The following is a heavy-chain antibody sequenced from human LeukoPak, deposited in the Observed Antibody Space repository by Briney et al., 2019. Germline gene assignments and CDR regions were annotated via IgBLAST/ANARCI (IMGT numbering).Heavy chain of an antibody. J-gene: IGHJ5*02. CDR2: ISWNSGSI. V-gene: IGHV3-9*01. CDR1: GFTFDDYA. Sequence: GGSPRLSCAASGFTFDDYAMHWVRQAPGKGLEWVSGISWNSGSIGYADSVKGRFTISRDNAKNSLYLQMNSLRAEDTALYYCAKGVRSNWFDPWGQGTLVTVSS. CDR3: AKGVRSNWFDP.